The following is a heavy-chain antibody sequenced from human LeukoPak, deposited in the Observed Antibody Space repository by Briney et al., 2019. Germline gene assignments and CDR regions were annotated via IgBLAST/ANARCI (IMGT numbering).Heavy chain of an antibody. J-gene: IGHJ6*02. CDR3: AKGSSSSWFDYYYGMDV. CDR1: GFTFSSYA. Sequence: PGGSLRLSCSASGFTFSSYAMSWVRQAPGKGLEWVSAISGSGGSTYYADSVKGRFTISRDNSKNTLYLQMNSLRAEDTAVYYCAKGSSSSWFDYYYGMDVWGQGTTVTVSS. D-gene: IGHD6-13*01. CDR2: ISGSGGST. V-gene: IGHV3-23*01.